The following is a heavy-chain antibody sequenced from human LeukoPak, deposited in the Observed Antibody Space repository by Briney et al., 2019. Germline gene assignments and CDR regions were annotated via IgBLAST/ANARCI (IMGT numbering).Heavy chain of an antibody. Sequence: PSETLSLTCAVYGGSFSGYYWSWIRQPPGKGLEWIGEINHSGGTNYNPSLKSRVTISVDTSKNQFSLKLSSVTAADTAVYYCARGRLYAFDYWGQGTLVTVSS. CDR2: INHSGGT. CDR3: ARGRLYAFDY. D-gene: IGHD2-8*01. J-gene: IGHJ4*02. V-gene: IGHV4-34*01. CDR1: GGSFSGYY.